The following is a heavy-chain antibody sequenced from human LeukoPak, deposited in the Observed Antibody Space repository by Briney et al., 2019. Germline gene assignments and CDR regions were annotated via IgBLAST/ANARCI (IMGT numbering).Heavy chain of an antibody. CDR1: GFTFSSYS. CDR3: ARGYCSSSTCYYFDY. D-gene: IGHD2-2*01. Sequence: RPGGSLRLSCAASGFTFSSYSMNWVRQAPGKGLEWVSGINWNGGSIGYADSVKGRFTISRDNAKNSLYLQMNSLRAEDTALYYCARGYCSSSTCYYFDYWGQGTLVTVSS. J-gene: IGHJ4*02. V-gene: IGHV3-20*04. CDR2: INWNGGSI.